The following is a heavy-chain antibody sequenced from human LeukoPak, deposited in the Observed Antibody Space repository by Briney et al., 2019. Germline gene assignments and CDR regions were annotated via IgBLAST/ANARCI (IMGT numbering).Heavy chain of an antibody. D-gene: IGHD2-21*02. V-gene: IGHV3-48*03. CDR1: GFTFSSYE. Sequence: PGGSLRLSCAASGFTFSSYEMNWVRQAPGKGLEWVSYISSSGRPLFYADSVKGRFSISRDNAKNSLYLQMNSLRAEDTAFYYCARDPSYCGGDCSGPFDYWGQGALVTVSS. J-gene: IGHJ4*02. CDR3: ARDPSYCGGDCSGPFDY. CDR2: ISSSGRPL.